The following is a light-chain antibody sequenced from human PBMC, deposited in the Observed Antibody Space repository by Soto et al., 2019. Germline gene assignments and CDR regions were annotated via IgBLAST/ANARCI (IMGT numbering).Light chain of an antibody. CDR3: QQYTSYSWT. CDR1: QSINSW. V-gene: IGKV1-5*01. CDR2: DAS. J-gene: IGKJ1*01. Sequence: DIQMSQSPSTLSASVGDRVTITCRASQSINSWLAWYQQKPGKAPQILIYDASTLKSGVPSRFSASGSGTEFTLIISSLQPDDFATYYCQQYTSYSWTFGQGSMVDVK.